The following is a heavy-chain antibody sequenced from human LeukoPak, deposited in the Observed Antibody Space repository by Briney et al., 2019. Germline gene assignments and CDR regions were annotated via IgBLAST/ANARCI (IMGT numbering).Heavy chain of an antibody. CDR1: GYTFTGYY. Sequence: GASVKISCKASGYTFTGYYMHWVRQAPGQGLEWMGRINPNSGGTNYAQKFQGRVTMTRDTSISTAYMELRRLRSDDTAVYYCARAGLILRFLEPRASAFDYWGQGTLVTVSS. CDR3: ARAGLILRFLEPRASAFDY. V-gene: IGHV1-2*06. CDR2: INPNSGGT. D-gene: IGHD3-3*01. J-gene: IGHJ4*02.